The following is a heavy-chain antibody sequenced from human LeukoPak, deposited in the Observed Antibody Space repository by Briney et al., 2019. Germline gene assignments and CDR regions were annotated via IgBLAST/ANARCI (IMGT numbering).Heavy chain of an antibody. Sequence: PGGSPRLSCAASGFTFSTYCMHWVRHAPGKGPMWVSRICPDGTVTNYADSVKARFIISRDNARNTVYLQMNSLRVEDTAVYYCVRDFRSADYWGQGTLVTVSS. CDR1: GFTFSTYC. V-gene: IGHV3-74*01. CDR2: ICPDGTVT. CDR3: VRDFRSADY. J-gene: IGHJ4*02.